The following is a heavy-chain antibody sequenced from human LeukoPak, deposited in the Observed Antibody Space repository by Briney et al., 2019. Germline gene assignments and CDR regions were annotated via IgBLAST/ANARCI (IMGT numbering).Heavy chain of an antibody. V-gene: IGHV3-7*01. CDR1: GFTFSRYC. CDR2: IKQDGSEK. J-gene: IGHJ4*02. D-gene: IGHD5-12*01. Sequence: GGSLRLSCAPSGFTFSRYCTSWARQAPAKGRGWVANIKQDGSEKYYVDSVKGRFTISRDNAKNSLYLQMNSLRAEHTAVYYCARDFGKSGYDPHWGQGTLVTVSS. CDR3: ARDFGKSGYDPH.